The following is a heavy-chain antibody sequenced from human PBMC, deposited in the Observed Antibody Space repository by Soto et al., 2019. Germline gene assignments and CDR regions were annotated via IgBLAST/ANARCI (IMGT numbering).Heavy chain of an antibody. Sequence: PSETLSLTCAVYGGSFSDHYWSWIRQTPGKGLEWIGEIYHSGSTYYNPSLKSRVTISVDTSKNQFSLKLSSVTAADTAVYYCAREWGDTATVPFDYWGQGTLVTVSS. CDR2: IYHSGST. D-gene: IGHD5-18*01. CDR1: GGSFSDHY. J-gene: IGHJ4*02. V-gene: IGHV4-34*01. CDR3: AREWGDTATVPFDY.